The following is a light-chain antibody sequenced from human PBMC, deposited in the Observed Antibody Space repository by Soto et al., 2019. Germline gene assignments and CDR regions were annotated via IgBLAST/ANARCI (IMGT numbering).Light chain of an antibody. CDR3: CSYFGG. J-gene: IGLJ2*01. Sequence: QSALTQPRSVSGSPGQSVTISCTGTSSDVGRYNYVSWYQQHPGKAPKLIIFDVTKRPSGVPDRFSGSKSGNTASLTISGLQSEDEADYHCCSYFGGFGGGTKLTGL. CDR1: SSDVGRYNY. V-gene: IGLV2-11*01. CDR2: DVT.